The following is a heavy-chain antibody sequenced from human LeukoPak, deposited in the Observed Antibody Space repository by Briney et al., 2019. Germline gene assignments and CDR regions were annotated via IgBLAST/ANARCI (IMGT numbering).Heavy chain of an antibody. CDR3: PRASSVVPRD. V-gene: IGHV3-74*01. Sequence: GGSLRLSCAASGFTFSSYWIHWVRQVPGKGLVWVSRITSEGSSTSYADSVKGRFTISRDNAKNTLYLQMNSLRAEDTAVYYCPRASSVVPRDWGQGPLVTVSS. D-gene: IGHD4-23*01. CDR2: ITSEGSST. CDR1: GFTFSSYW. J-gene: IGHJ4*02.